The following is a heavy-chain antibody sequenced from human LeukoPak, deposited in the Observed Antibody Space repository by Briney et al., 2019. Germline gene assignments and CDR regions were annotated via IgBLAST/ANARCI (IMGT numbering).Heavy chain of an antibody. Sequence: GASVRVSCKASGYTFTSYYMHWVRQAPGQGLEWMGIINPSGGSTSYAQKFQGRVTMTRDTSTSTVYMELSSLRSEDTAVYYCARNGDYYDSSGYFDYWGQGTLVTVSS. J-gene: IGHJ4*02. CDR2: INPSGGST. CDR3: ARNGDYYDSSGYFDY. V-gene: IGHV1-46*01. D-gene: IGHD3-22*01. CDR1: GYTFTSYY.